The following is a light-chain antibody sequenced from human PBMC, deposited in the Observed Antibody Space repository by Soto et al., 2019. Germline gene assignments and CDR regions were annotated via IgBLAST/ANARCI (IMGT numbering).Light chain of an antibody. J-gene: IGLJ2*01. V-gene: IGLV1-51*01. CDR3: ATWDGSLPGEV. CDR2: DNN. Sequence: QSVLTQPPSASGTPGQRVTISCSGIQSNMGSYFVNWYQVFPGTAPKLLIYDNNKRPSGIPDRFSGSKSGTSGTLDITGLQTGDEADYYCATWDGSLPGEVFGGGTKLTVL. CDR1: QSNMGSYF.